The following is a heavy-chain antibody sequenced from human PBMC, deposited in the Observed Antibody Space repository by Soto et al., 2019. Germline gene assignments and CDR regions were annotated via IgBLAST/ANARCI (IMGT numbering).Heavy chain of an antibody. CDR3: AREKGAVAGTNYLDY. J-gene: IGHJ4*02. CDR2: IIPIFGTA. D-gene: IGHD6-19*01. V-gene: IGHV1-69*06. Sequence: QVQLVQSGAEVKKPESSVKVSCKASGGTFSSYAISWVRQAPGQGLEWMGGIIPIFGTANYAQKFQGRVTISADKSTSTAYMELSSLRSDDTAVYYFAREKGAVAGTNYLDYWGQGTLVTVSS. CDR1: GGTFSSYA.